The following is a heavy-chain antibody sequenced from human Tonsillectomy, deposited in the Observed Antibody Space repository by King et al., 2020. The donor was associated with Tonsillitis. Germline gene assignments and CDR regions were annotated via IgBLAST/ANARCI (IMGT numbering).Heavy chain of an antibody. Sequence: VQLVESGGGLVQPGRSLRLSCAASGFTFDDYAMHWVRQAPGKGLEWVSGISWNSGSIANADSVKGRFTISRDNAKNSLYLQMNSLRAEDTALYYCAKGYGSGSRTAYGMDVWGQGTTVTVSS. CDR3: AKGYGSGSRTAYGMDV. D-gene: IGHD3-10*01. CDR1: GFTFDDYA. V-gene: IGHV3-9*01. J-gene: IGHJ6*02. CDR2: ISWNSGSI.